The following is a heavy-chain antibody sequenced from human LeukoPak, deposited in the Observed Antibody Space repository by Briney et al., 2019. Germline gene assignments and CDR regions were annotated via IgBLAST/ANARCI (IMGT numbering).Heavy chain of an antibody. CDR2: INPNSGGT. Sequence: ASVKVSCKASGYTFTGNYMHWVRQAPGQGLEWMGWINPNSGGTNYAQSFQGRVTMTRDTSISTAYMELSRLGSDDTAVYYCARAYRSGGSCRAFTAWGQGTLVTVSS. D-gene: IGHD2-15*01. CDR3: ARAYRSGGSCRAFTA. J-gene: IGHJ4*02. V-gene: IGHV1-2*02. CDR1: GYTFTGNY.